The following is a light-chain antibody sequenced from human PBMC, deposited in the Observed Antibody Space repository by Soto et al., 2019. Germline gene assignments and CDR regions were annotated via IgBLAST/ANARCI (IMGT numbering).Light chain of an antibody. CDR2: GAS. Sequence: EIVMTQSPATLSVSPGERATLSCRASQSVSSDLAWYQQKPGQALRLLIYGASTRATGIPAMFSGSGSGTDFTLTISSLPSEDFAVYYCQQYNDWPQTFGQGTKVEVK. CDR1: QSVSSD. J-gene: IGKJ1*01. CDR3: QQYNDWPQT. V-gene: IGKV3-15*01.